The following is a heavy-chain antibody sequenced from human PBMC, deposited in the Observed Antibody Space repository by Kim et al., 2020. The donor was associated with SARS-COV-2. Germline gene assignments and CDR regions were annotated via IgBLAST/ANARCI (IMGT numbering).Heavy chain of an antibody. CDR3: ARDYGGNSVDY. V-gene: IGHV3-53*01. CDR2: IYSGGST. CDR1: GFTVSSNY. Sequence: GGSLRLSCAASGFTVSSNYMSWVRQAPGKGLEWVSVIYSGGSTYYADAVKGRFTISRDNSKNTLYLQMNSLRAEATAVYYCARDYGGNSVDYWGQGTLVTVSS. D-gene: IGHD4-17*01. J-gene: IGHJ4*02.